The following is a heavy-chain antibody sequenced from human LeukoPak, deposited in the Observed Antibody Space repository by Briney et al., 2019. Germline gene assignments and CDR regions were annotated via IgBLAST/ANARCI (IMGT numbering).Heavy chain of an antibody. V-gene: IGHV3-21*01. CDR1: GFTFSSYS. Sequence: GGSLRLSCAASGFTFSSYSMNWVRQAPGKGLEWVSSISSSSSYIYYADSVKGRFTISRDNSKNTLYLQMNSLRAEDTAVYYCAKGGGSGPSYYYYYYMDVWGKGTTVTISS. J-gene: IGHJ6*03. D-gene: IGHD2-15*01. CDR3: AKGGGSGPSYYYYYYMDV. CDR2: ISSSSSYI.